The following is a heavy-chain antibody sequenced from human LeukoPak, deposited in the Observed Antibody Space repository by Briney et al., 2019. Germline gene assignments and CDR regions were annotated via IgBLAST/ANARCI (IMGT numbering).Heavy chain of an antibody. D-gene: IGHD3-22*01. Sequence: GGSLRLSCAASGFTFSSYAMSWVREAPGKGLEWGSPISGSGGSTYYADSVKGRFTISRDNSKNTLYLQMNILRAEDRDVCYCSNSPDYYESSGYYLVDAFDIWGKGTMVTVSS. CDR2: ISGSGGST. CDR1: GFTFSSYA. CDR3: SNSPDYYESSGYYLVDAFDI. V-gene: IGHV3-23*01. J-gene: IGHJ3*02.